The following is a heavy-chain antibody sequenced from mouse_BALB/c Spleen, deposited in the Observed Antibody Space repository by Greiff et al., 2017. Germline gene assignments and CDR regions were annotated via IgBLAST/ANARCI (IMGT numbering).Heavy chain of an antibody. CDR2: INPSNGGT. Sequence: VQLQQSGAELVKPGASVKLSCKASGYTFTSYYMYWVKQRPGQGLEWIGEINPSNGGTNFNEKFKSKATLTVDKSSSTAYMQLSSLTSEDSAVYYCTCSLYYFDYWGQGTTLTVSS. CDR1: GYTFTSYY. J-gene: IGHJ2*01. V-gene: IGHV1S16*01. CDR3: TCSLYYFDY. D-gene: IGHD6-1*01.